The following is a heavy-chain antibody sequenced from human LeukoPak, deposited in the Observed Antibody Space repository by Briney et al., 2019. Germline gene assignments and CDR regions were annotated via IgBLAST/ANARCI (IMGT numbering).Heavy chain of an antibody. CDR3: ARDALRITMVRGVIITGPDY. D-gene: IGHD3-10*01. V-gene: IGHV3-30*04. CDR2: LSHDGDLD. J-gene: IGHJ4*02. CDR1: GFTFRTYA. Sequence: PGGSLRLSCAAYGFTFRTYALHWVRQAPGKGLEWVAVLSHDGDLDYYADSVRGRFTISRDNSKNTLYLQMNSLRAEDTAVYYCARDALRITMVRGVIITGPDYWGQGTLVTVSS.